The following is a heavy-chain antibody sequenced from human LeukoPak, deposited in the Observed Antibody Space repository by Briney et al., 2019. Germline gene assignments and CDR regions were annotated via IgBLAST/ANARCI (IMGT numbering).Heavy chain of an antibody. CDR2: ISGSGGTT. CDR3: AKTALSPPDY. J-gene: IGHJ4*02. D-gene: IGHD2-2*01. Sequence: GGSLRLSSAASGFTFSSYAMSWVRQAPGKGLEWVSAISGSGGTTYYAESVKGRFTISRDNSKNTLYLQMKSLRAEDTALYYCAKTALSPPDYWGQGTLVTVSS. CDR1: GFTFSSYA. V-gene: IGHV3-23*01.